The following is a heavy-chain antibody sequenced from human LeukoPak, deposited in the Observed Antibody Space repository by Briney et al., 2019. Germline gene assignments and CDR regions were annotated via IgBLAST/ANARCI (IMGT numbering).Heavy chain of an antibody. V-gene: IGHV3-23*01. Sequence: PGGSLRLSCAASGLTFTDYSISWIRQTQGKGLECVASLGSSGANKYYADSVKGRFSISRDDSRDTVSLQMNSLRAEDTAVYYCVKDRPCDPCMPMDAWGQGTTVTVSS. CDR1: GLTFTDYS. CDR3: VKDRPCDPCMPMDA. D-gene: IGHD2-2*01. J-gene: IGHJ6*02. CDR2: LGSSGANK.